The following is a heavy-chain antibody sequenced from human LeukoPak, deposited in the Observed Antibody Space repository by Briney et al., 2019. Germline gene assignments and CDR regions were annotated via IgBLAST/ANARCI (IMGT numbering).Heavy chain of an antibody. J-gene: IGHJ5*02. D-gene: IGHD1-26*01. CDR3: ARDSGSYSAGHGWFDP. Sequence: SVKVSCKASGGTFSSYAISWARQAPGQGLEWMGGIIPIFGTANYAQKFQGRVMITADESTSTAYMELSSLRSEDTAVYYCARDSGSYSAGHGWFDPWGQGTLVTVSS. V-gene: IGHV1-69*13. CDR2: IIPIFGTA. CDR1: GGTFSSYA.